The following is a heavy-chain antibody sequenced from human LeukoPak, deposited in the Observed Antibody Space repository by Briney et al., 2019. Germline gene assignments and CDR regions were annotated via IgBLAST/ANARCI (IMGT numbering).Heavy chain of an antibody. CDR3: ARHVTGSGWYTWFDP. CDR2: IYTSGST. V-gene: IGHV4-4*07. CDR1: GGSISSYY. J-gene: IGHJ5*02. D-gene: IGHD6-19*01. Sequence: SETLSLTCTVSGGSISSYYWSWIRQPAGEGLEWIGRIYTSGSTNYNPSLKSRVTMSVDTSKNQFSLKLSSVTAADTAVYYCARHVTGSGWYTWFDPWGQGTLVTVSS.